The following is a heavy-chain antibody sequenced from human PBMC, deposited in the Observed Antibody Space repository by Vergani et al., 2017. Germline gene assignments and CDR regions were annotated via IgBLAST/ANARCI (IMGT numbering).Heavy chain of an antibody. V-gene: IGHV3-20*04. CDR1: GFTFGDYD. Sequence: EVQLVESGGGVVRPGGSVRLSCAASGFTFGDYDMNWVRQAPGKGLEWVSRVKWNGDSSVYADSVKGRFTISRDNAKNSLYLQMTSLRAEDTAFYYCARRGSGNTYYFDYWGQGALVTVSS. D-gene: IGHD3-10*01. J-gene: IGHJ4*02. CDR3: ARRGSGNTYYFDY. CDR2: VKWNGDSS.